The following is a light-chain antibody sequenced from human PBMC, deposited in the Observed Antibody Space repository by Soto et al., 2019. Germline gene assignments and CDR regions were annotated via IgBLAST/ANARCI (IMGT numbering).Light chain of an antibody. V-gene: IGKV3-20*01. CDR3: QQYVSSPPYT. CDR1: QTFASSY. J-gene: IGKJ2*01. CDR2: AAS. Sequence: IVLTQSPGTLSLSPGETATLSCRASQTFASSYLAWYQQKPGQAPRLLLYAASWRAAGIPDRFSGSGSGADFTLTISRLEPEDFGVYYCQQYVSSPPYTFGQGTKLEIK.